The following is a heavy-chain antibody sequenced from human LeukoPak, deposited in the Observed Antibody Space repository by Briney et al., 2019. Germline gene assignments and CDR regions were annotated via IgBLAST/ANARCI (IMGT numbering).Heavy chain of an antibody. CDR2: ISYDGSNK. D-gene: IGHD1/OR15-1a*01. J-gene: IGHJ6*02. V-gene: IGHV3-30*19. CDR1: GFTFSSYG. Sequence: HSGGSLRLSCAASGFTFSSYGMHWVRQAPGKGLEWVAVISYDGSNKYYADSVKGRFTISRDNSKNTLYLQMNSLRAEDTAVYYCATSIPPDPWNTRDYYYGMDVWGQGTTVTVSS. CDR3: ATSIPPDPWNTRDYYYGMDV.